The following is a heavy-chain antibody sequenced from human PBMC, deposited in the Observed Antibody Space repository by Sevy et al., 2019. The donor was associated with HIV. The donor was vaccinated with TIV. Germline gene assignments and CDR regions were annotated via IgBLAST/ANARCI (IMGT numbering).Heavy chain of an antibody. Sequence: GGSLRLSCAASGFTFSLYSLNWVRQAPGKGLEWVSSITRSSSYIYYTDSVKGRFTISRDNAKNSLYLQMNSLRVEHTAVYYCARAYGDYVGGYYFDYWGQGALVTVSS. CDR2: ITRSSSYI. D-gene: IGHD4-17*01. J-gene: IGHJ4*02. V-gene: IGHV3-21*01. CDR3: ARAYGDYVGGYYFDY. CDR1: GFTFSLYS.